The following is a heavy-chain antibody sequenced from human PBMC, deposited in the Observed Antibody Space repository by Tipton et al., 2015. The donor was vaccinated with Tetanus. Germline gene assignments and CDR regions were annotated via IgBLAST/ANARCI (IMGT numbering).Heavy chain of an antibody. D-gene: IGHD4-11*01. V-gene: IGHV3-7*01. CDR3: ARAGALTTFRHYYDY. Sequence: SLRLSCVGSGFTFSRNYMTWVRQAPGMGLEWLANINGDGSERNYVDSVKGRFTISRDNAKDSLYLQMNSLRAEDTAVYYCARAGALTTFRHYYDYWGLGTLVTVSS. J-gene: IGHJ4*02. CDR1: GFTFSRNY. CDR2: INGDGSER.